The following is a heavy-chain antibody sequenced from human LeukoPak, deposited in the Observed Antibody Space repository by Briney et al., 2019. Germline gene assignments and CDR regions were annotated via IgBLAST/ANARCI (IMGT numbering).Heavy chain of an antibody. D-gene: IGHD5-12*01. J-gene: IGHJ4*02. CDR1: GFTFDDYA. CDR2: ISWNSGSI. Sequence: PGGSLRLSCAASGFTFDDYAMHWVRQAPGKGLEWVSGISWNSGSIGYADSVKGRFTISRDNAKNSLYLQMNSLRAEDTALYYCAKDMYGGGATIVDYWGQGTLVTVSS. V-gene: IGHV3-9*01. CDR3: AKDMYGGGATIVDY.